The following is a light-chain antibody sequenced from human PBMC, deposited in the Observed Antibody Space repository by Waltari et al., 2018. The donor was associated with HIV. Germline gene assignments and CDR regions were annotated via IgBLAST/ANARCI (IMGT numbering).Light chain of an antibody. J-gene: IGLJ2*01. V-gene: IGLV2-14*03. CDR1: SSHFGLYNF. CDR2: DVT. Sequence: QSALTQPASVSGSPGQSVTISCTGTSSHFGLYNFVSWYQQYPGNVPKVIIYDVTSRPSGVPHRFSGSRSDNTASLTISGLQVDDEAVYYCSTHTTNDTLEFGGGTKLTVL. CDR3: STHTTNDTLE.